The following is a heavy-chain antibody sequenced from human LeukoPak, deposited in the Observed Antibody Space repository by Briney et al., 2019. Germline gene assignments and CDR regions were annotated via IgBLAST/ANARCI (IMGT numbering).Heavy chain of an antibody. V-gene: IGHV3-30*04. J-gene: IGHJ3*02. CDR3: ARGEQLVLAFDI. Sequence: PGGSLRLSCAASGFTFSSYAMHWVRQAPGKGLEWVAVISYDGSNKYYADSVKGRFTISRDNSKNTLYLQMNSLRAEDTAVYYCARGEQLVLAFDIWGQGTMVTVSS. CDR2: ISYDGSNK. CDR1: GFTFSSYA. D-gene: IGHD6-13*01.